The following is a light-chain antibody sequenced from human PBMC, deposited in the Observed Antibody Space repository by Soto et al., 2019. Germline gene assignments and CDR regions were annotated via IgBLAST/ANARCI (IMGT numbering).Light chain of an antibody. CDR2: AAS. J-gene: IGKJ2*01. V-gene: IGKV1-6*01. CDR1: HDIRSD. Sequence: AIQMTQSPSSLSASVGDRVTITCRASHDIRSDLGWYQQKPGKAPKLLISAASTLQSGVPSRFSGSGSGTDFTLTISSLQPEDFATYYCLQDYNYPYTFGQGTNLEIK. CDR3: LQDYNYPYT.